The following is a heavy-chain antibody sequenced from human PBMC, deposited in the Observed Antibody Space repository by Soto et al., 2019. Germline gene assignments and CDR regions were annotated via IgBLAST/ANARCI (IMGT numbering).Heavy chain of an antibody. Sequence: ASVKVSCKASGYTFTSYGISWVRQAPGQGLEWMGWISAYNGNTNYAQKLQGRVTMTTDTSTSTAYMELRSLRSDDTAVYYCARPNKLLWFGELPYPPDYWGQRTLVTVSS. CDR3: ARPNKLLWFGELPYPPDY. D-gene: IGHD3-10*01. CDR1: GYTFTSYG. CDR2: ISAYNGNT. J-gene: IGHJ4*02. V-gene: IGHV1-18*04.